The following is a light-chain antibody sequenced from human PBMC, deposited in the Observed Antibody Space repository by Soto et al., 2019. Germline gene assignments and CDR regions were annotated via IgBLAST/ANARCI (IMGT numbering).Light chain of an antibody. CDR3: QQRLSWPIT. CDR1: QSAISN. Sequence: ILITQAPFALSVSPGERVTLSCRASQSAISNLAWYQQKPGQAPRLLIYGASTRATGIPARFSGSGYGTDFTLSISSLEPEDFAVYYCQQRLSWPITFGEGTRLEIK. CDR2: GAS. V-gene: IGKV3-15*01. J-gene: IGKJ5*01.